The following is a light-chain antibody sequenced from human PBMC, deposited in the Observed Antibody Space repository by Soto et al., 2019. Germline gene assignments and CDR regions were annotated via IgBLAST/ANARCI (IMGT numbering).Light chain of an antibody. V-gene: IGKV1-6*01. Sequence: AIQMTQSPSSLSASVGDRVTITCRASQGIGNDLGWYQQRPGKAPKLLIYAASSLQSGVPSRFSGSGSGTDFTLTISSLQPEDFATYYCLQHYNFPYTFCQGTKLEIK. CDR3: LQHYNFPYT. CDR1: QGIGND. J-gene: IGKJ2*01. CDR2: AAS.